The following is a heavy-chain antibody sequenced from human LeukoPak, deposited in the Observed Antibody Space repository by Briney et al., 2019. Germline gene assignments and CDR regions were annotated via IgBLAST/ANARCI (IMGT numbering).Heavy chain of an antibody. CDR1: GDSISSTNYY. CDR3: AREPGVGATVGDY. V-gene: IGHV4-39*07. CDR2: IYYSGST. J-gene: IGHJ4*02. Sequence: SETLSLTCTVSGDSISSTNYYWGWIRQPPGKGLEWIGSIYYSGSTFNNPSLKSRVTISVDTSKNQFSLKLSSVTAADTAVYYCAREPGVGATVGDYWGQGTLVTVSS. D-gene: IGHD1-26*01.